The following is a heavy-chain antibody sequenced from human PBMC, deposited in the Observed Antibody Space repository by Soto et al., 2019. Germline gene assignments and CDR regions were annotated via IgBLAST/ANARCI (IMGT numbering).Heavy chain of an antibody. J-gene: IGHJ6*02. Sequence: DSVQVSCKGSGYTFTASHIHWVRQAPGQGLEWMAWINPNSGGTNYAQKFQGRVTMTRDTSISTAYMELSSLRSDDTAVYYCANSKEDYLGSGGSALGVWGHGNPVTV. D-gene: IGHD2-15*01. CDR3: ANSKEDYLGSGGSALGV. CDR1: GYTFTASH. V-gene: IGHV1-2*02. CDR2: INPNSGGT.